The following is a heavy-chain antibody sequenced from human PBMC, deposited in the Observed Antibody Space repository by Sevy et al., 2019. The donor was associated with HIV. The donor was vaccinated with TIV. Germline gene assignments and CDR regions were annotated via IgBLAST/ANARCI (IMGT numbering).Heavy chain of an antibody. CDR2: MTAYNGNT. D-gene: IGHD4-17*01. CDR1: GYTFPSYG. V-gene: IGHV1-18*01. Sequence: ASVKVSCKASGYTFPSYGISWVRQAPGQGLEWMGWMTAYNGNTNYAQKLQGRVTMTTDTSTSTAYMELRSLRSDDTAVYYCARDYGDYEHHYYGMDVWGQGTTVTVSS. J-gene: IGHJ6*02. CDR3: ARDYGDYEHHYYGMDV.